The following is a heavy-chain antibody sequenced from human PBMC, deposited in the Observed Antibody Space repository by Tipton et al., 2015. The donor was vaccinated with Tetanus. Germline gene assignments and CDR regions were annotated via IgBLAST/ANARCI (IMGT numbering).Heavy chain of an antibody. CDR2: IYPGDSDT. D-gene: IGHD2-8*01. Sequence: QLVQSGGEVKKPGESLKISWKGSGYTFNNYWIGWVRQKPGKGLEWMGIIYPGDSDTRYSPSFQGQVTISVDKSINTAFLQWSSLKASDTSMFYCARAHCTDGVCNFDFWGQGALVTVAS. CDR3: ARAHCTDGVCNFDF. CDR1: GYTFNNYW. J-gene: IGHJ4*02. V-gene: IGHV5-51*01.